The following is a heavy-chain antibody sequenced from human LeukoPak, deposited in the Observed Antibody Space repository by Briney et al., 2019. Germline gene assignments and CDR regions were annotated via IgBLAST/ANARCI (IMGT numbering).Heavy chain of an antibody. Sequence: ASVKVSCTASGYTFTSYGISWVRQAPGQGLEWMGWISAYNGNTNYAQKLQGRVTMTTDTSTSTAYMELRSLRSDDTAVYYCAREKVGQWLVPFDYWGQGTLVTVSS. CDR2: ISAYNGNT. J-gene: IGHJ4*02. V-gene: IGHV1-18*01. CDR1: GYTFTSYG. CDR3: AREKVGQWLVPFDY. D-gene: IGHD6-19*01.